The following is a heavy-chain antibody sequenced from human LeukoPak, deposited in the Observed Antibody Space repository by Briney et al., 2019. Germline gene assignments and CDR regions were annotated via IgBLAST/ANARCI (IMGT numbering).Heavy chain of an antibody. CDR1: GGSISSYY. CDR2: IYYSGST. J-gene: IGHJ4*02. D-gene: IGHD6-13*01. Sequence: SETLSLTCTVSGGSISSYYWSWIRQPPGKGLEWIGYIYYSGSTNYNPSLKSRVTISVDTSKNQFSLKLSSVTAADTAVYYCARSGSSWYWSSVDYWGQGTLVTVSS. V-gene: IGHV4-59*12. CDR3: ARSGSSWYWSSVDY.